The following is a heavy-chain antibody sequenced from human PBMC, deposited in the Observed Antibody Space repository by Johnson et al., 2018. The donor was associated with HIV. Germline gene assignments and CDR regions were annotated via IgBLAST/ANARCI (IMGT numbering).Heavy chain of an antibody. D-gene: IGHD6-6*01. CDR3: AKGGKYSSHRDDGFDV. CDR2: IWYDGGNN. J-gene: IGHJ3*01. V-gene: IGHV3-33*06. Sequence: QVQLVESGGGVVQPGRSLRLSCAASGFTFSSYGMHWVRQAPGKGLEWVAVIWYDGGNNYSEDSVKGRFTISRDNSKNTVYLQMHSLRAEDTAVYYCAKGGKYSSHRDDGFDVWGQGTMVTVSS. CDR1: GFTFSSYG.